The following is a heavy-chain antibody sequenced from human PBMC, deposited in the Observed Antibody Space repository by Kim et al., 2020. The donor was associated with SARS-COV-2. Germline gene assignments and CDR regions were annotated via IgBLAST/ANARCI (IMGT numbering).Heavy chain of an antibody. CDR1: GFTFSSYN. V-gene: IGHV3-48*02. Sequence: GGSLRLSCAASGFTFSSYNINWVRQAPGKGLEWVSYISSSSSSIYYADSVKGRFTISRDNAKNSLYLQMNSLRDEDTAVYYCARVPYYYDSSGYLSLSHDAFDIWGQGTMVTVSS. CDR2: ISSSSSSI. J-gene: IGHJ3*02. CDR3: ARVPYYYDSSGYLSLSHDAFDI. D-gene: IGHD3-22*01.